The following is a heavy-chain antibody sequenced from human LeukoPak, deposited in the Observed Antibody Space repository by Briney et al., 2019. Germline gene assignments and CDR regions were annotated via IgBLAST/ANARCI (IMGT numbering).Heavy chain of an antibody. CDR3: ARVRDILTGFTFDY. CDR1: GGPISSGGYS. Sequence: SETLSLTCAVSGGPISSGGYSWSWIRQPPGKGLEWIGYIYHSGSTYYNPSLKSRVTISVDRSKNQFSLKLSSVTAADTAVYYCARVRDILTGFTFDYWGQGTLVTVSS. CDR2: IYHSGST. D-gene: IGHD3-9*01. V-gene: IGHV4-30-2*01. J-gene: IGHJ4*02.